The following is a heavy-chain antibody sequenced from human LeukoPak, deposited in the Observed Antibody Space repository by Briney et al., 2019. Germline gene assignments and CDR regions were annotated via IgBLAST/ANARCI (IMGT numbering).Heavy chain of an antibody. Sequence: ASVKVSCKASGYTFTSYDINWVRQATGQGLEWMGWINTNTGNPTYAQGFTGRFVFSLDTSVSTAYLQISSLKAEDTAVFYCARGITRGHNYYYYYMDVWGKGTTVTVSS. D-gene: IGHD7-27*01. J-gene: IGHJ6*03. CDR2: INTNTGNP. CDR3: ARGITRGHNYYYYYMDV. V-gene: IGHV7-4-1*02. CDR1: GYTFTSYD.